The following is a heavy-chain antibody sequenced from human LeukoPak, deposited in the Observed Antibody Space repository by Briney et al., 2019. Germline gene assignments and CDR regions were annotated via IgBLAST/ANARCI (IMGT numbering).Heavy chain of an antibody. CDR3: AREHGDGSGSYGNPDNYYYYYGMDV. CDR2: IYHSGST. V-gene: IGHV4-30-2*01. D-gene: IGHD3-10*01. Sequence: SETLSLTCAVSGGSISSGGYSWSWIRQPPGKGLEWIGYIYHSGSTYYPSLKSRVTISVDTSKNQFSLKLSSVTAADTAVYYCAREHGDGSGSYGNPDNYYYYYGMDVWGQGTTVTVSS. J-gene: IGHJ6*02. CDR1: GGSISSGGYS.